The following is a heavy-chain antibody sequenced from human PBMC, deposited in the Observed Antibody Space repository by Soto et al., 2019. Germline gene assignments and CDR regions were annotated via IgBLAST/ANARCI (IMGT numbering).Heavy chain of an antibody. CDR3: VRPPYDSNNFYYFFDY. V-gene: IGHV4-34*12. CDR2: IFHGGST. D-gene: IGHD3-22*01. CDR1: VGSFSGYF. Sequence: SETLSLTCAVYVGSFSGYFWSWIRQPPGKGLEWIGEIFHGGSTNYSPSLKSRVTISVDTSKNQFSLELSSVTAADTAVYYCVRPPYDSNNFYYFFDYWGQGTLVTVSS. J-gene: IGHJ4*02.